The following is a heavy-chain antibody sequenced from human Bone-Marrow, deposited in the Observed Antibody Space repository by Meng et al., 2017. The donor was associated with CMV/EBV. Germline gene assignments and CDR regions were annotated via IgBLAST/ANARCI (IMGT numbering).Heavy chain of an antibody. V-gene: IGHV1-18*01. Sequence: QVQLVQSGSEVKKPGSSVKVSCKASGYMFNTYGISWVLQAPGQGLEWMGWISVYNGNTKYAQTVQGRVTMTTDTSTSTVYMELTSLRSDDTAVYYCAWGSETYYFDYWGQGTLVTVSS. CDR2: ISVYNGNT. CDR3: AWGSETYYFDY. D-gene: IGHD3-16*01. CDR1: GYMFNTYG. J-gene: IGHJ4*02.